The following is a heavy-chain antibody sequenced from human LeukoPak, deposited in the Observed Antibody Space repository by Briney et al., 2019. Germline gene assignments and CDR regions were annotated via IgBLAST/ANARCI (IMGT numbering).Heavy chain of an antibody. CDR1: GGSISSYY. D-gene: IGHD5-18*01. V-gene: IGHV4-59*01. Sequence: SETLSLTCTVSGGSISSYYWSWIRQPPGKGLEWVGYIYYSGSSNYNPSLKSRVAISVDTSKNQFSLKLSSVTAADTAVYYCARAEYSYGYHDAFDIWGQGTMVTVSS. J-gene: IGHJ3*02. CDR3: ARAEYSYGYHDAFDI. CDR2: IYYSGSS.